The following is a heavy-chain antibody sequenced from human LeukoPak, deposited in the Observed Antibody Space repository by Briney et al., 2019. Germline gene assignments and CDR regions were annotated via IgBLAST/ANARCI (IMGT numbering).Heavy chain of an antibody. CDR2: ISGSTGNT. CDR1: GFTFSSYA. V-gene: IGHV3-23*01. J-gene: IGHJ4*02. Sequence: GGSLRLSCAASGFTFSSYAMSWVRQAPGKGLEWVSAISGSTGNTYYADSVKGRFTISRDNSKNTLYMQMNSLRAEDMAVYYCVKDVSYGYDLLTGYYLDYWGQGTLVSVSS. D-gene: IGHD3-9*01. CDR3: VKDVSYGYDLLTGYYLDY.